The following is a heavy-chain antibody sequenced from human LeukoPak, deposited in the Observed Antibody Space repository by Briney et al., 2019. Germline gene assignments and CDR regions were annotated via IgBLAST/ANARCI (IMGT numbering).Heavy chain of an antibody. J-gene: IGHJ4*02. CDR1: GGSFSGYY. Sequence: SETLSLTCTVYGGSFSGYYWSWIRQPPGKGLEWIGEINHSGSTDYNPSLKSRVTISVDTSKNQFSLKLSSVTAADTAVYYCARAARWLHYFDYWGQGTLVTVSS. CDR3: ARAARWLHYFDY. D-gene: IGHD5-24*01. V-gene: IGHV4-34*01. CDR2: INHSGST.